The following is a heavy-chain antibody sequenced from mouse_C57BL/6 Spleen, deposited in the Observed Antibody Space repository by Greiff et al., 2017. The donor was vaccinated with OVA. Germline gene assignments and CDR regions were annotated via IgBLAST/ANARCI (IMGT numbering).Heavy chain of an antibody. V-gene: IGHV5-17*01. CDR1: GFTFSDYG. J-gene: IGHJ2*01. D-gene: IGHD2-5*01. Sequence: EVKVVESGGGLVKPGGSLKLSCAASGFTFSDYGMHWVRQAPEKGLEWVAYISSGSSTIYYADTVKGRFTISRDNAKNTLFLQMTSLRSEDTAMYYCARRDYSNPYYFDYWGQGTTLTVSS. CDR3: ARRDYSNPYYFDY. CDR2: ISSGSSTI.